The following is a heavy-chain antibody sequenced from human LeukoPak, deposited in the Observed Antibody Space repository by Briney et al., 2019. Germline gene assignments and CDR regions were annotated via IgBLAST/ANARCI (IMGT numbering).Heavy chain of an antibody. Sequence: QPGGSLRLSCAASGFTFSSYGMHWVRQAPGKGLEWVTFIRYDGTNEYYADSVRGRFTISRDNSKNTLYLQMNSLRPEDTAVYYCARVEAVYYGSASPYSPYWGQGTLVTVSS. CDR3: ARVEAVYYGSASPYSPY. J-gene: IGHJ4*02. V-gene: IGHV3-30*02. CDR2: IRYDGTNE. D-gene: IGHD3-10*01. CDR1: GFTFSSYG.